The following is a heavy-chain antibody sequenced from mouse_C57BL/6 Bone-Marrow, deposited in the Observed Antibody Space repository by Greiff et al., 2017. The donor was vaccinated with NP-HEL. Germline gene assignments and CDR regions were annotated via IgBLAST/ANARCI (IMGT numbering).Heavy chain of an antibody. V-gene: IGHV1-59*01. CDR2: IDPSDSYT. CDR3: ASVSNMVKWVAY. Sequence: QVQLQQPGAELVRPGTSVKLSCKASGYTFTSYWMHWVKQRPGQGLEWIGMIDPSDSYTNYNQKFKGKATLTVDKSSSTAYMQLSSLTSEDSAVYYCASVSNMVKWVAYWDQGTLVTVSA. D-gene: IGHD2-2*01. CDR1: GYTFTSYW. J-gene: IGHJ3*01.